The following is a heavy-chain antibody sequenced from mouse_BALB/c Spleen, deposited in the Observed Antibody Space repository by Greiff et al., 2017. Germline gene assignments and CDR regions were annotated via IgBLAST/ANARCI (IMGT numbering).Heavy chain of an antibody. CDR3: ARDRQAYAMDY. D-gene: IGHD3-2*01. Sequence: EVQRVESGGGLVKPGGSLKLSCAASGFTFSSYAMSWVRQSPEKRLEWVAEISSGGSYTYYPDTVTGRFTISRDNAKNTLYLEMSSLRSEDTAMYYCARDRQAYAMDYWGQGTSVTVSS. CDR2: ISSGGSYT. CDR1: GFTFSSYA. J-gene: IGHJ4*01. V-gene: IGHV5-9-4*01.